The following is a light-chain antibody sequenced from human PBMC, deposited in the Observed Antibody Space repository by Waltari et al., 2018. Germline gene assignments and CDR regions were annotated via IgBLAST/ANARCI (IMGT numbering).Light chain of an antibody. J-gene: IGKJ2*01. Sequence: DIVMTQSPDSLAVSLGERATINCKSSQTVLYSSNNKNYLAWYQQKPGQPPKLVIYWASTRESGVPDRFSASGSGTDFNFTISSLQAEDVAVYYCQQYYTSPYTFVQGTKLEI. CDR2: WAS. V-gene: IGKV4-1*01. CDR1: QTVLYSSNNKNY. CDR3: QQYYTSPYT.